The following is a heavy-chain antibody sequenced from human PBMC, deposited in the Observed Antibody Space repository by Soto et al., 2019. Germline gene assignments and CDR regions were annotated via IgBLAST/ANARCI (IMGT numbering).Heavy chain of an antibody. J-gene: IGHJ5*02. CDR3: SKYSGAPSIPAA. CDR1: GFSFSDIA. D-gene: IGHD1-26*01. Sequence: EVRLLEAGGGLMQPGGSLKLSCATSGFSFSDIAMHWVRQASGKGLEWVGRIDRKTYNYATTYGASVKGRFTISRDDSRSRVYLQMNSLKTEDTAIYYCSKYSGAPSIPAALGQGTLVTVSS. V-gene: IGHV3-73*02. CDR2: IDRKTYNYAT.